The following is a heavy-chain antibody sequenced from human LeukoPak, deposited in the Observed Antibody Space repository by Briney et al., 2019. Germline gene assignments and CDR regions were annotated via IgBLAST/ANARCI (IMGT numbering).Heavy chain of an antibody. CDR2: IYPGDSDT. CDR1: GYSFTSYW. CDR3: ARQYSGSYLSLPYFDY. J-gene: IGHJ4*02. V-gene: IGHV5-51*01. D-gene: IGHD1-26*01. Sequence: GESLKISCKGSGYSFTSYWIGWVRQMPGKGLEWMGIIYPGDSDTRYSPSFQGQVTISADKSISTAYLQWSSLKASDTAMYYCARQYSGSYLSLPYFDYWGQGTLVTVSS.